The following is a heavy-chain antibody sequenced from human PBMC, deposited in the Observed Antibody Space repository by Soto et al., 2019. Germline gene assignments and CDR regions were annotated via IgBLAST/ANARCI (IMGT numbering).Heavy chain of an antibody. CDR1: GFTFSSYA. Sequence: EVQLLESGGGLVQPGGSLRLSCAASGFTFSSYAMSWVRQAPGKGLEWVSAISGSGGSTYYADSVKGRFTISRDNSKNTLYLQMNSLRAEDTAVYYCAKDRWDIVVVPAGAYFDYWGQGTLDTVSS. V-gene: IGHV3-23*01. CDR2: ISGSGGST. J-gene: IGHJ4*02. D-gene: IGHD2-2*01. CDR3: AKDRWDIVVVPAGAYFDY.